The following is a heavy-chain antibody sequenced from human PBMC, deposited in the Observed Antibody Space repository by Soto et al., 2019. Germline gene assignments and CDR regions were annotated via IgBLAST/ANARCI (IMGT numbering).Heavy chain of an antibody. J-gene: IGHJ6*03. V-gene: IGHV1-8*01. Sequence: ASVKVSCKASGYTFTSYDINWVRQATGQGLEWMGWMSPNSGNTGYAQKFQGRVTMTRNTSISTAYMELSSLRSEDTAVYYCARGRIGITIFGVVIASRPYYYYYMDVWGKGTTVTVSS. CDR1: GYTFTSYD. CDR3: ARGRIGITIFGVVIASRPYYYYYMDV. D-gene: IGHD3-3*01. CDR2: MSPNSGNT.